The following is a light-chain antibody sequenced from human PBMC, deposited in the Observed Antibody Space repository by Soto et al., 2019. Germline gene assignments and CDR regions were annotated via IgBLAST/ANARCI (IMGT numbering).Light chain of an antibody. V-gene: IGKV4-1*01. J-gene: IGKJ1*01. CDR2: WAS. Sequence: DIVMTQSPDSLAVSLGERATINCKSSQSVLYSSNNQNYLAWYQQKPGQPPKLLIYWASARESGVPDRFSGSGSGTDFTLSISSLQAEDVAVYYCQQYYSTPWTFGQGTAVEIK. CDR1: QSVLYSSNNQNY. CDR3: QQYYSTPWT.